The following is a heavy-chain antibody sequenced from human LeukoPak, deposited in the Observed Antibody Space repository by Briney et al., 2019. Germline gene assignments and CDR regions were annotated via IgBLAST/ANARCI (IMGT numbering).Heavy chain of an antibody. Sequence: GGSLRLSCAASGFTFSSYSMNWVRQAPGKGLEWVSVIYSGGSTYYADSVKGRFTISRDNSKNTLYLQMNSLRAEDTAVYYCWMITMVRGAYYYYGMDVWGQGTTVTVSS. CDR3: WMITMVRGAYYYYGMDV. CDR2: IYSGGST. J-gene: IGHJ6*02. CDR1: GFTFSSYS. V-gene: IGHV3-66*01. D-gene: IGHD3-10*01.